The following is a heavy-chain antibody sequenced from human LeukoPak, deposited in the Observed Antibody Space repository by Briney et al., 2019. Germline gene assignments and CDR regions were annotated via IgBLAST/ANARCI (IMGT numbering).Heavy chain of an antibody. J-gene: IGHJ4*02. CDR3: ARKSRKDY. CDR2: IYPGDSET. V-gene: IGHV5-51*01. CDR1: GYSFPTYW. Sequence: PGESLKISVKGSGYSFPTYWRGWARQMPGKGLEWMGIIYPGDSETRYSPSFQGQVTISADKSISTAYLQWSRLKASDTAMYYCARKSRKDYCGQGTLVTVSS.